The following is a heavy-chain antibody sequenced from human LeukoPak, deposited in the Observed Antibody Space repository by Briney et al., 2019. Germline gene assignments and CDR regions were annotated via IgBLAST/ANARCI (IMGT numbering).Heavy chain of an antibody. V-gene: IGHV4-59*01. D-gene: IGHD3-10*01. CDR3: AREIPPYGSGKGDAFDI. Sequence: SETLSLTCTVSGGSISSYYWSRIRQPPGKGLEWIGYIYYSGSTNYNPSLKSRVTISVDTSKNQFSLKLSSVTAADTAVYYCAREIPPYGSGKGDAFDIWGQGTMVTVSS. CDR1: GGSISSYY. J-gene: IGHJ3*02. CDR2: IYYSGST.